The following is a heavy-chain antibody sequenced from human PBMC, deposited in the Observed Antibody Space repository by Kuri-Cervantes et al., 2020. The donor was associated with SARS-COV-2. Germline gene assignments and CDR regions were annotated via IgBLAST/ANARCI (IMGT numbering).Heavy chain of an antibody. CDR2: ISGSGGST. CDR3: AKDDILTGYTPLWY. V-gene: IGHV3-23*01. D-gene: IGHD3-9*01. J-gene: IGHJ4*02. CDR1: GFTFRSYA. Sequence: GESLKISCAASGFTFRSYAMSWVRQAPGKGLEWVSAISGSGGSTYYADSVKGRFTISRDNSKNTLYLQMNSLRAEDTAVYYCAKDDILTGYTPLWYWGQGTLVTVSS.